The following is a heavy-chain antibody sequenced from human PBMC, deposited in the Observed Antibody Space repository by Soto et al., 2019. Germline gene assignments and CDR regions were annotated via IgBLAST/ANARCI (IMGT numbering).Heavy chain of an antibody. Sequence: GASVKVSCKASGYTFTSYYMHWVRQAPGQGLEWMGWISAYNGNTNYAQKLQGRVTMTTDTSTSTAYMELRSLRSDDTAVYYCARDRRTTEEQDNDYYYMDVWGKGTTVTVSS. CDR3: ARDRRTTEEQDNDYYYMDV. CDR1: GYTFTSYY. J-gene: IGHJ6*03. D-gene: IGHD4-4*01. V-gene: IGHV1-18*04. CDR2: ISAYNGNT.